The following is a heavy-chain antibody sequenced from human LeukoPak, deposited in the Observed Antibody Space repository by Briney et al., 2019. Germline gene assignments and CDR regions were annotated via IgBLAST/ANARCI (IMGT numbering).Heavy chain of an antibody. CDR2: ISAYNGDT. CDR1: GYTFTSYG. Sequence: ASVKVSCKTSGYTFTSYGISWVRQAPGQGLEWMGWISAYNGDTNFAQKVQDRVTMTTDTSTSTAYMELRSLRSDDTAVYFCARDSRVAATRVDYWGQGTLVTVSS. V-gene: IGHV1-18*01. CDR3: ARDSRVAATRVDY. J-gene: IGHJ4*02. D-gene: IGHD1-26*01.